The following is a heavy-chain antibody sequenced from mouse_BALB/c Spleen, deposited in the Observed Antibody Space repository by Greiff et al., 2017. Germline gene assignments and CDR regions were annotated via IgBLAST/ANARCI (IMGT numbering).Heavy chain of an antibody. V-gene: IGHV5-9-4*01. D-gene: IGHD2-2*01. CDR2: ISSGGSYT. CDR1: GFTFSSYA. Sequence: EVQLVESGGGLVKPGGSLKLSCAASGFTFSSYAMSWVRQSPEKRLEWVAEISSGGSYTYYPDTVTGRFTISRDNAKNTLYLEMSSLRSEDTAMYYCARDRGYDGEFAYWGQGTLVTVSA. CDR3: ARDRGYDGEFAY. J-gene: IGHJ3*01.